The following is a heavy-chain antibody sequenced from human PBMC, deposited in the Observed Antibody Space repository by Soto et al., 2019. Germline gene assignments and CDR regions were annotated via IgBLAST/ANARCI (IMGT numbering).Heavy chain of an antibody. J-gene: IGHJ3*02. CDR1: GFTFGNYW. V-gene: IGHV3-7*05. D-gene: IGHD6-25*01. CDR2: IKGDGSAK. Sequence: EVQLVESGGGLVQPGGSLRLSCAASGFTFGNYWMTWVHQAPGKGLEWVANIKGDGSAKSYLDSVRGRFTVSRDNAENSLFLQMIILRAEDTALYSCARDVSPGSSGYYLEAFDIWGQGTMVTVS. CDR3: ARDVSPGSSGYYLEAFDI.